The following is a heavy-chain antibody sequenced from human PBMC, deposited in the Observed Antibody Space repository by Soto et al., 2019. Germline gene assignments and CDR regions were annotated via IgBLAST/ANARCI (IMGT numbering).Heavy chain of an antibody. CDR3: AREKTSYGMDV. CDR2: MNPDSGNT. Sequence: QVQLVQSGAEVKKLGASVKVSCKASGYTFTSYESKWVRQATVQGLEWMGWMNPDSGNTGYAQKFQGRVTMTRNTSISTAYMELSSLRSEDTAVYYCAREKTSYGMDVWGQGTTVTVSS. J-gene: IGHJ6*02. CDR1: GYTFTSYE. V-gene: IGHV1-8*01.